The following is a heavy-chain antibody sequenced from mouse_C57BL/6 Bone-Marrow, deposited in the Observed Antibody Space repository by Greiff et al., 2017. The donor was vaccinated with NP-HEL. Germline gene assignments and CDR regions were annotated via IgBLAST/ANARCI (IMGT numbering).Heavy chain of an antibody. J-gene: IGHJ4*01. D-gene: IGHD2-4*01. CDR2: IYPRDGST. CDR3: ARRAYYDDYGFLYYAMDY. CDR1: GYTFTDHT. V-gene: IGHV1-78*01. Sequence: QVQLQQSDAELVKPGASVKISCKVSGYTFTDHTIHWMKQRPEQGLEWIGYIYPRDGSTKYNEKFKGKATLTADKSSSTAYMQLHSLTSEDSADYFCARRAYYDDYGFLYYAMDYWGQGTSVTV.